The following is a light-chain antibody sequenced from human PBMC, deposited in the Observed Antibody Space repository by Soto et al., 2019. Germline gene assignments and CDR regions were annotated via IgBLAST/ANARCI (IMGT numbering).Light chain of an antibody. CDR3: STYSATNTLV. V-gene: IGLV2-14*01. CDR1: SSDVGDYPY. CDR2: EVS. J-gene: IGLJ1*01. Sequence: QSALTQPASVSGSPGQSITISCTGTSSDVGDYPYVSWYQQHPAKVPKLIIYEVSHRPSGITSRFSGSKSQNTASLTISGLQAEDEADYYCSTYSATNTLVFGSGTKGTVL.